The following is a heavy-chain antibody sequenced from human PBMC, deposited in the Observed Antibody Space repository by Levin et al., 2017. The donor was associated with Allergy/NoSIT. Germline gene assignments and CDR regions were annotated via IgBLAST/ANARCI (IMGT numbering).Heavy chain of an antibody. CDR2: FDPEDGET. D-gene: IGHD2-2*01. CDR3: ATEGLGYCSSCYYGMDV. V-gene: IGHV1-24*01. CDR1: GYTLTELS. Sequence: PVASVKVSCKVSGYTLTELSMHWVRQAPGKGLEWMGGFDPEDGETIYAQKFQGRVTMTEDTSTDTAYMELSSLRSEDTAVYYCATEGLGYCSSCYYGMDVWGQGTTVTVSS. J-gene: IGHJ6*02.